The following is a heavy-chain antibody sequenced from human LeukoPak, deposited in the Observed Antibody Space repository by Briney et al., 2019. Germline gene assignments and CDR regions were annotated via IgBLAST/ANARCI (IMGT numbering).Heavy chain of an antibody. CDR2: IWYDGSNK. CDR3: ARSTLQQPSRY. CDR1: GFTFSSYG. J-gene: IGHJ4*02. D-gene: IGHD6-13*01. V-gene: IGHV3-33*01. Sequence: PGRSLRLSCAASGFTFSSYGMHWVRQAPGKGLEWVAVIWYDGSNKYYADSVKGRFTISRDNSKNTLYLQMNSLRAEDTAVYYCARSTLQQPSRYWGQGTLVTVSS.